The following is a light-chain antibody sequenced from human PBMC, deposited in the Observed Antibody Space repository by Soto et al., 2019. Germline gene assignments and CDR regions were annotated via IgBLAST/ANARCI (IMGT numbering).Light chain of an antibody. CDR1: QGIGSD. V-gene: IGKV1-6*01. CDR2: AAS. Sequence: GDRVTITCRASQGIGSDLSWYQQKPGKAPKLLIYAASSLQTGVPSRFSGSGSGTDFTLTISCLQSEDFATYYCQQYYSYPITFGQGTRLEIK. J-gene: IGKJ5*01. CDR3: QQYYSYPIT.